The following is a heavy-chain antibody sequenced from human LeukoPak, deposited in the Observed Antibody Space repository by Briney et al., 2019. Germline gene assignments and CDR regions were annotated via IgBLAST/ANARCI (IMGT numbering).Heavy chain of an antibody. CDR2: ISSNGGST. CDR3: ARTYSSGVSWFDP. CDR1: GFTFSSYA. Sequence: GGSLRLSCSASGFTFSSYAMHWVRQAPGKGLEYVSAISSNGGSTYYADSVKGRFTISRDNSKNTLYLQMNSLRAEDTAVYYCARTYSSGVSWFDPWGQGTLVTVSS. V-gene: IGHV3-64*04. D-gene: IGHD6-19*01. J-gene: IGHJ5*02.